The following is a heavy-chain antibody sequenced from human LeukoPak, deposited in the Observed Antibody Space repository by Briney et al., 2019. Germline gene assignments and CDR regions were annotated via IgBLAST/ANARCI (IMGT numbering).Heavy chain of an antibody. CDR3: ARVGRCSDGSCYGFDI. Sequence: SETLSLTCAVSGGAISGSLYYWSRIRQHPGQGLVWIGYIYHSGSTYYNPSLRSRVNISVDTSKNQFSLQLSSVTAADTAVYHCARVGRCSDGSCYGFDIWGQGTLVTVSS. CDR1: GGAISGSLYY. CDR2: IYHSGST. V-gene: IGHV4-31*11. D-gene: IGHD2-15*01. J-gene: IGHJ4*02.